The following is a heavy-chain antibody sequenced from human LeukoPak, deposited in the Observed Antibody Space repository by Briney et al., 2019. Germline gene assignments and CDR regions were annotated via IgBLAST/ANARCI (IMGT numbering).Heavy chain of an antibody. CDR2: IYSGGST. D-gene: IGHD1-26*01. Sequence: GGSLRLSCAASGFTVSSNYMSWVRQAPGKGLEWVSVIYSGGSTYYADSVKGRFTISRDNSKNTLYLQMNSLRAEDTAVYYCARGRWELLVAFDIWGQGTMVTVSS. CDR1: GFTVSSNY. CDR3: ARGRWELLVAFDI. J-gene: IGHJ3*02. V-gene: IGHV3-53*01.